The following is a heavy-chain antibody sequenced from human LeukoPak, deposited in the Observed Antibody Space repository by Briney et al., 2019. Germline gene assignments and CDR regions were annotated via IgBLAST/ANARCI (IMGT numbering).Heavy chain of an antibody. D-gene: IGHD3-9*01. V-gene: IGHV3-9*01. CDR3: AMLTAREDFQH. CDR2: ISWNSGSI. CDR1: GFTFDDYA. J-gene: IGHJ1*01. Sequence: PGRSLRLSCAASGFTFDDYAMHWVRQAPGKGLEWVSGISWNSGSIGYADSVKGRFTISRDNSKNTLYLQMNSLRAEDTAVYYCAMLTAREDFQHWGQGTLVTVSS.